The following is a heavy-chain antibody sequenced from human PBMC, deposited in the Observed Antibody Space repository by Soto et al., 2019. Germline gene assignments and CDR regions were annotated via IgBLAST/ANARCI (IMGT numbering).Heavy chain of an antibody. D-gene: IGHD3-9*01. CDR1: GFTFTNAW. Sequence: EVQLVESGGGLVRPGGSLRLSCTASGFTFTNAWMHWVRQAPGKGLEWIGRLKSKTDGGATDYAAPVKGRFTVSRDDSKNTLYLQLNSLKTEDSAVYYCTAPEDTADWYGNYAFDTWGQGTMVTVSS. CDR3: TAPEDTADWYGNYAFDT. CDR2: LKSKTDGGAT. J-gene: IGHJ3*02. V-gene: IGHV3-15*01.